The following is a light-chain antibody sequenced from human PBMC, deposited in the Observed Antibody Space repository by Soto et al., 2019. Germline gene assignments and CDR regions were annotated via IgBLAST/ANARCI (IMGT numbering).Light chain of an antibody. V-gene: IGLV2-8*01. CDR1: SSDIGAYNY. CDR2: EVS. J-gene: IGLJ3*02. Sequence: QSALTQPPSASGSPGQSVTISCTGTSSDIGAYNYVSWYQQHPGKAPKLMIHEVSKRPSGVPDRFSGSKSGNTASLTVSRRQAEDAAEYYWSSYAGSDDRGVFGGGTKATVL. CDR3: SSYAGSDDRGV.